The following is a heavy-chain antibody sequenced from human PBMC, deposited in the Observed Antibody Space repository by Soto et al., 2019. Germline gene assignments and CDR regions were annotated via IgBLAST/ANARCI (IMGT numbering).Heavy chain of an antibody. V-gene: IGHV4-34*01. CDR1: GGSFSGYY. J-gene: IGHJ4*02. CDR3: ASGMATISPRGDY. D-gene: IGHD5-12*01. Sequence: SETLSLTCAVYGGSFSGYYWSWIRQPPGKGLEWIGEINHSGSTNYNPSLKSRVTISVDTSKNQFSLKLSSVTAADTAVYYCASGMATISPRGDYWGQGTLVTVAS. CDR2: INHSGST.